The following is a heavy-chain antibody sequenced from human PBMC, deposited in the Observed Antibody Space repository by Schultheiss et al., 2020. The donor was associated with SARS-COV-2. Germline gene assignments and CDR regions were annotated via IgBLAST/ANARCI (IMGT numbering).Heavy chain of an antibody. D-gene: IGHD2-2*02. CDR2: IYYSGST. J-gene: IGHJ4*02. CDR1: GGSISSYY. Sequence: SQTLSLTCTVSGGSISSYYWSWIRQPPGKGLEWIRYIYYSGSTYYNPSLKSRVTISVDTSKNQFSLKLSSVTAADTAVYYCARTKPYCSSTSCYTFDYWGQGTLVTVSS. CDR3: ARTKPYCSSTSCYTFDY. V-gene: IGHV4-59*01.